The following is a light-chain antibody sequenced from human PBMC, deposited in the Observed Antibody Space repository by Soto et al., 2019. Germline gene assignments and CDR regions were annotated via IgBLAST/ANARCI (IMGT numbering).Light chain of an antibody. Sequence: DIHMTQSLSTLSASVGDRVTITCRASQSISRWLDWYQQKPGKAPKLLIYDASSLESGVPSRFSGSESGTEFTLTISSLQPDDFATYYCQQYNSYPWTFGQGTKVEIK. CDR3: QQYNSYPWT. J-gene: IGKJ1*01. CDR1: QSISRW. V-gene: IGKV1-5*01. CDR2: DAS.